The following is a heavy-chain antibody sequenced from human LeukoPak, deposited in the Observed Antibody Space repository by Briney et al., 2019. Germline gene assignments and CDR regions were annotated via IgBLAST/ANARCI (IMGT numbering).Heavy chain of an antibody. J-gene: IGHJ4*02. CDR3: ASLFARGSYYAHY. V-gene: IGHV1-2*02. Sequence: GAPVKVSCKASGYTFTGYYMHWVRQAPGQGLEWMGWINPNSGGTNYAQKFQGRVTMTRDTSISTAYMELSRLRSDDTAVYYCASLFARGSYYAHYWGQGTLVTVSS. D-gene: IGHD1-26*01. CDR1: GYTFTGYY. CDR2: INPNSGGT.